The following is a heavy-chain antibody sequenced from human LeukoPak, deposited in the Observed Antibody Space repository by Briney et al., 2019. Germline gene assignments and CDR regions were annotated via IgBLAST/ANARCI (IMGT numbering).Heavy chain of an antibody. V-gene: IGHV1-69*04. CDR3: TTERLRIAAAGDNWFDP. J-gene: IGHJ5*02. CDR1: GGTFSSYA. CDR2: IIPILGIA. Sequence: SVKVSCKASGGTFSSYAISWVRQAPGQGLEWMGRIIPILGIANYAQKFQGRVTITADKSTSTAYMELSSLRSEDTAVYYCTTERLRIAAAGDNWFDPWGQGTLVTVSS. D-gene: IGHD6-13*01.